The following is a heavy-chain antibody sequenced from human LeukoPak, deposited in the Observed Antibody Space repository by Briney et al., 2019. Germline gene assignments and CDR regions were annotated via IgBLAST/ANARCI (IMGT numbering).Heavy chain of an antibody. CDR1: GGSIRSY. CDR3: ARDSRYCSGGNCHLRFDY. D-gene: IGHD2-15*01. V-gene: IGHV4-4*07. Sequence: PSETLSLTCTVSGGSIRSYWSWIRQPAGKGLEWIGRIYGSGSTDYNPSLKSRVTTSIDTSKNQFSLKLSSVTAADTAVYYCARDSRYCSGGNCHLRFDYWGQGILVTVSS. J-gene: IGHJ4*02. CDR2: IYGSGST.